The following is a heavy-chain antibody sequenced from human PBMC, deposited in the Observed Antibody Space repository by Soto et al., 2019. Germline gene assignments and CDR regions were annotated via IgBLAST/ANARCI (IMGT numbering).Heavy chain of an antibody. CDR2: IFHSGST. D-gene: IGHD3-9*01. J-gene: IGHJ3*02. V-gene: IGHV4-39*01. CDR3: ARTLTYYDILTGYYNGAFDI. Sequence: SETLSLTCTVSGGSIISNSYYWGWIRQPPGKGLEWIGSIFHSGSTYYNPSLKSRVTMSVDTSKNQFSLSLASVTAADTAVYYCARTLTYYDILTGYYNGAFDIWGQGTMVT. CDR1: GGSIISNSYY.